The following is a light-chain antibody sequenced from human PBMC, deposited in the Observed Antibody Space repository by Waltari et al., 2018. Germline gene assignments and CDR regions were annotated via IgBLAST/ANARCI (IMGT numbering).Light chain of an antibody. CDR1: DIGIKT. Sequence: SYVLTQPPSVSVAPGTTAVITCAGDDIGIKTVHWYQQRPGQAPILVSYEDTDRPSGMPERFSASNSGNTAPLTISRVEVGDEADYYCQVWDSNSDHCVFGSGTEVTVL. J-gene: IGLJ1*01. V-gene: IGLV3-21*04. CDR3: QVWDSNSDHCV. CDR2: EDT.